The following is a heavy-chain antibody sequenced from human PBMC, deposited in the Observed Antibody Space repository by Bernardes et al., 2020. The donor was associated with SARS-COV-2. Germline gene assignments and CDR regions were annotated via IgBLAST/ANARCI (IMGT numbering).Heavy chain of an antibody. CDR2: FDPEVGER. CDR1: GYSLTDLS. D-gene: IGHD3-3*01. CDR3: ATVSPRFYYYYGMDV. J-gene: IGHJ6*02. Sequence: ASVKVSCKVSGYSLTDLSIRWVRQAPGEGLEWMGGFDPEVGERIHAQKFQGRVTMTEDTFTHTAYMELSSLRSEDTAVYYCATVSPRFYYYYGMDVWGQGTTVTVSS. V-gene: IGHV1-24*01.